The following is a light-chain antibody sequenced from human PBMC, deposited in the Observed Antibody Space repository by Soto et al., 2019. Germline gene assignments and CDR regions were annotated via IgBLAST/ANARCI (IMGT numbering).Light chain of an antibody. CDR1: PSVSSS. V-gene: IGKV3-11*01. J-gene: IGKJ1*01. Sequence: FVVTQSPDTLSLSPGERATLSCMASPSVSSSVAWYQHKPGQSPRLVIYSGYKRATGIPARFSGSGSGTDFTLTISGLEVDDFAIYYCQQRYSWLRVFGQGTKVEVK. CDR2: SGY. CDR3: QQRYSWLRV.